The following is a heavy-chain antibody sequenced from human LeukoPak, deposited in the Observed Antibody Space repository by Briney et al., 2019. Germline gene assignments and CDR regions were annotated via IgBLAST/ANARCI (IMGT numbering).Heavy chain of an antibody. D-gene: IGHD3-22*01. CDR2: IYTSGST. Sequence: PSETLSLTCTVSGGSISSYYWSWIRQPPGKGLEWIGRIYTSGSTNYNPSLKSRVTMSVDTSKNQFSLKLSSVTAADTAVYYCARDFTPGFLYYYDSSGYYSLDYWGQGTLVTVSS. CDR1: GGSISSYY. V-gene: IGHV4-4*07. CDR3: ARDFTPGFLYYYDSSGYYSLDY. J-gene: IGHJ4*02.